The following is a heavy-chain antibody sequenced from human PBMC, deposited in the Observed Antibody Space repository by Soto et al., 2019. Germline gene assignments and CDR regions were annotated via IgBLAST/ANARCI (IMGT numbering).Heavy chain of an antibody. D-gene: IGHD3-9*01. J-gene: IGHJ3*02. V-gene: IGHV3-15*01. CDR1: GFTFRSHW. CDR3: TTEQEDFDWSSDI. CDR2: TKSKTDGGTT. Sequence: GSLRLSCXASGFTFRSHWMSWVRQAAGKGLEWVGRTKSKTDGGTTDYAAPVKGRFTISRDDSKNTLDLRMNSLKTEDTAVYYCTTEQEDFDWSSDIWGQGTMVTVSS.